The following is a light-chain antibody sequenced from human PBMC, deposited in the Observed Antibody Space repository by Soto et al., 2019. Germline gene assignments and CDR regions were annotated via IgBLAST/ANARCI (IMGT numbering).Light chain of an antibody. J-gene: IGLJ1*01. CDR3: CSYAGSSSYV. V-gene: IGLV2-23*01. CDR2: EGS. Sequence: QSALTQPASVSGSPGQSITISCTRTSSDVGTYNLVSWYQQHPGKAPKVMIYEGSKRPSGVSNRFSGSKSGNTASLTISGLQAEDEADYYCCSYAGSSSYVFGTGTKLTVL. CDR1: SSDVGTYNL.